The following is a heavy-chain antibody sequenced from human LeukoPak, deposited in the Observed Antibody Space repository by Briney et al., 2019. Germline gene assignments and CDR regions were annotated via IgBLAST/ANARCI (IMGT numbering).Heavy chain of an antibody. CDR2: INPSGGST. J-gene: IGHJ4*02. CDR3: AMNYYDSSGYYPPRRNFDY. Sequence: ASVKVSCKASGYTFTSYYMHWVRQAPGQGLEWMGIINPSGGSTSHAQKFQGRVTMARDTSTSTVYMELSSLRSEDTAVYYCAMNYYDSSGYYPPRRNFDYWGQGTLVTVSS. CDR1: GYTFTSYY. V-gene: IGHV1-46*01. D-gene: IGHD3-22*01.